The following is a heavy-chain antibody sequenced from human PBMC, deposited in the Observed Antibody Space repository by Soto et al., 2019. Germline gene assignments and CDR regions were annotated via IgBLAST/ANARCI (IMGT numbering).Heavy chain of an antibody. V-gene: IGHV3-48*01. CDR3: ARVAVGAPDDY. CDR2: ISSSSSTI. D-gene: IGHD1-26*01. J-gene: IGHJ4*02. CDR1: GFSFSSYS. Sequence: PGGSLRLSCAASGFSFSSYSMNWVRQAPGKGLEWVSYISSSSSTIYYADSVKGRFTISRDNAKNSLYLQMNSLRAEDTAVYYCARVAVGAPDDYWGQGTLVTVSS.